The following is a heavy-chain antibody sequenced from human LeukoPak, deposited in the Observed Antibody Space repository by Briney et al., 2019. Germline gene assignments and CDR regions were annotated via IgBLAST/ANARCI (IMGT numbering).Heavy chain of an antibody. D-gene: IGHD3-3*01. CDR1: GFTFSSYG. V-gene: IGHV3-30*02. CDR3: AKEFRDYDFWSGYSDY. Sequence: GGSLRLSCAASGFTFSSYGVHWVRQAPGKGLEWVAFIRYDGSNKYYADSVKGRFTISRDNSKNTLYLQMNSLRAEDTAVYYCAKEFRDYDFWSGYSDYWGQGTLVTVSS. CDR2: IRYDGSNK. J-gene: IGHJ4*02.